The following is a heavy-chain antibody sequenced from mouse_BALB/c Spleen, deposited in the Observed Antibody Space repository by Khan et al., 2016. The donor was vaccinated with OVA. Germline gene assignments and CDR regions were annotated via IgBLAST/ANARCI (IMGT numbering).Heavy chain of an antibody. CDR2: VDPFTGDT. Sequence: EVQLQESGPVLLKPGPSVPISCTASGYSFASYYLPWMKHCPRTSLEWLRYVDPFTGDTTQTQKFTGKATLPVDISSRTAFMPLNSLKSEDSAGCLCARHGRATWFADGGRGTLVTGSA. J-gene: IGHJ3*01. CDR1: GYSFASYY. CDR3: ARHGRATWFAD. V-gene: IGHV1S135*01. D-gene: IGHD3-3*01.